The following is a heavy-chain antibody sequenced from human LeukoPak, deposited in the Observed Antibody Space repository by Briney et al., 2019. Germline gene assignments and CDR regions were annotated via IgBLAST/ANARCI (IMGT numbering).Heavy chain of an antibody. Sequence: LETLSLTCAVYGGSFSGYYWSWIRQPPGKGLEWIGEINHSGSTNYNPSLKSRVTISVDTSKNQFSLKLSSVTAADTAVYYCARHDRGSYQIAHFDYWGQGTLVTVSS. CDR3: ARHDRGSYQIAHFDY. J-gene: IGHJ4*02. CDR2: INHSGST. CDR1: GGSFSGYY. V-gene: IGHV4-34*01. D-gene: IGHD1-26*01.